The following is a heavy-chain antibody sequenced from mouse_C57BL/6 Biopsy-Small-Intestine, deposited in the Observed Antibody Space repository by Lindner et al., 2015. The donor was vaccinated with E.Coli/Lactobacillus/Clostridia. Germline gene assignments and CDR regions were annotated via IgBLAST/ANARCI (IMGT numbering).Heavy chain of an antibody. CDR2: IYPGDGDT. D-gene: IGHD2-3*01. Sequence: VQLQESGPELVKPGASVKISCKASGYAFSSSWMNWVKQRPGKGLEWIGRIYPGDGDTNYNGKFKGKATLTADKSSSTAYMQLSSLTSEDSAVYFCAGEDGFYDGDYWGQGTTLTVSS. CDR1: GYAFSSSW. CDR3: AGEDGFYDGDY. J-gene: IGHJ2*01. V-gene: IGHV1-82*01.